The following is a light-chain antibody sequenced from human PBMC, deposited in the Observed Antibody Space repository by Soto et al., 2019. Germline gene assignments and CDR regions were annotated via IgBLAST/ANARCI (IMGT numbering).Light chain of an antibody. V-gene: IGLV2-23*02. CDR2: EVS. Sequence: QSALTQPASVSGSPGQSITISCTGTSSDVGSYNLVSWYQHHPGKAPKLMIYEVSKRSSGVSNRFSGSKSGNTASLTISGLQAEDEADYYCCSYAGSSTLLYVFGTGTKLTVL. CDR3: CSYAGSSTLLYV. CDR1: SSDVGSYNL. J-gene: IGLJ1*01.